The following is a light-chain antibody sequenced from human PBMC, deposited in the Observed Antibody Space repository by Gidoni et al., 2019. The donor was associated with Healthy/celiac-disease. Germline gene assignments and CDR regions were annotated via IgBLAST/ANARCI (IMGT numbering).Light chain of an antibody. Sequence: EIVLTQSPATLSRSPGERATLSCRASQSISSYLTWYQQKPGQAPRLLIYDASSLHTGIPARFSGSGSGTDFTLTISSLEPEDFAVYYCQQRCSWPLTFGQGTKLEIK. J-gene: IGKJ2*01. CDR2: DAS. CDR3: QQRCSWPLT. CDR1: QSISSY. V-gene: IGKV3-11*01.